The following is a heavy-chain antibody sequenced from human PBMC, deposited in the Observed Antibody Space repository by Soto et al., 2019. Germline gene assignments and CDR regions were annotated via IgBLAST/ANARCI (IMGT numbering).Heavy chain of an antibody. CDR2: ISSNSAYI. J-gene: IGHJ5*02. Sequence: VESLRISCAASGCTFRSFTMNWVRQAPGKGLEWVSTISSNSAYIYYTDALRGRFTISRDNAKNSLHLQMNSLRAEDTAVYYCTRDASRDSSARGWFDPWGPGTLVPVSS. D-gene: IGHD6-13*01. CDR1: GCTFRSFT. CDR3: TRDASRDSSARGWFDP. V-gene: IGHV3-21*01.